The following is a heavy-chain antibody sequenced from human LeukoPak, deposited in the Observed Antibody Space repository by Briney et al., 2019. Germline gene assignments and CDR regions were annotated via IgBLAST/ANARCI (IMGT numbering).Heavy chain of an antibody. V-gene: IGHV4-59*01. CDR1: GGSISSYY. CDR3: AREGNSSGYNDAFDT. Sequence: KPSETLSLTCTVSGGSISSYYWSWIRQPPGKGLEWIGYIYYSGSTNYNPSLKSRVTISVDTSKNQFSLKLSSVTAADTAVYYCAREGNSSGYNDAFDTWGQGTMVTVSS. J-gene: IGHJ3*02. CDR2: IYYSGST. D-gene: IGHD3-22*01.